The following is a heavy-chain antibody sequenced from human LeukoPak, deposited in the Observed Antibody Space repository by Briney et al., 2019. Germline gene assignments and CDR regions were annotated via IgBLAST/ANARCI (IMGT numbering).Heavy chain of an antibody. CDR1: GGSFSDYY. D-gene: IGHD3-22*01. V-gene: IGHV4-34*01. CDR3: ASAYYYDSSGYPK. CDR2: INHSGST. J-gene: IGHJ4*02. Sequence: SETLSLTCAVYGGSFSDYYWSWIRQPPGKGLEWIGEINHSGSTNYNPSLKSRVTISIDTSKNQFSLKLSSVTAADTAVYYCASAYYYDSSGYPKWGQGTLVTVSS.